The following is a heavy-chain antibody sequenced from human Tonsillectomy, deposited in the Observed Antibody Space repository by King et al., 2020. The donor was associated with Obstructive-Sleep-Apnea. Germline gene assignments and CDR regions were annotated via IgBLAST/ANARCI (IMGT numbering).Heavy chain of an antibody. CDR1: GFTFSSYS. CDR3: ARDLAYYDSSGYSPTPDAFDI. V-gene: IGHV3-21*01. CDR2: ISSSSMYI. Sequence: VQLVESGGGLVKPGGSLRLSCAASGFTFSSYSMNWVRQAPGKGLEWVSSISSSSMYIYYADSVKGRFTISRDNAKTSLYLQMNSLRAEDTALYYCARDLAYYDSSGYSPTPDAFDIWGQGTGHRLF. D-gene: IGHD3-22*01. J-gene: IGHJ3*02.